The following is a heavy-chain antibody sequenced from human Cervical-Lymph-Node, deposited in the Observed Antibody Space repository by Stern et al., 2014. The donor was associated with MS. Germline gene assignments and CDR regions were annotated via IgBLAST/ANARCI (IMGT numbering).Heavy chain of an antibody. CDR2: IYYSGFT. CDR1: GGSISSSTSY. J-gene: IGHJ4*02. V-gene: IGHV4-39*01. CDR3: ARHDSVPRPSQLYSARDRGPGYFDY. D-gene: IGHD1-26*01. Sequence: QLQLQESGPGLVKPSETLSLTCTVSGGSISSSTSYWAWIRPPPGKGLEWIGNIYYSGFTYYNPSLKSRVTISVDMSKNQCSLKLSSVTAADTAIYYCARHDSVPRPSQLYSARDRGPGYFDYWGQGTLVTVSS.